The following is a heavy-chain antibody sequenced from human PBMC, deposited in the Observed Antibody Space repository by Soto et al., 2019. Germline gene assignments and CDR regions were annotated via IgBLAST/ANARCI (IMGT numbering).Heavy chain of an antibody. V-gene: IGHV1-18*01. CDR2: ISAYNGNT. Sequence: ASVKVSCKASGYTFTSYGISWVRQAPGQGLEWMGWISAYNGNTNYAQKLQGRVTMTTDTSTSTAYMELRSLRSDDTAVYYCARDPLQYYDFWSGYPYYFDYWGQGTLVTVS. D-gene: IGHD3-3*01. CDR1: GYTFTSYG. J-gene: IGHJ4*02. CDR3: ARDPLQYYDFWSGYPYYFDY.